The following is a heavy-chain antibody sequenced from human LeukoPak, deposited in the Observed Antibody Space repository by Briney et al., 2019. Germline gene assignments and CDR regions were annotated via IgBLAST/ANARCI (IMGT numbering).Heavy chain of an antibody. CDR2: IYYSGST. J-gene: IGHJ3*02. Sequence: SETLSLTCTVSGGSISSYYWSWIRQPPGKGLEWIGYIYYSGSTNYNPSLKSRVTISVDTSKNQFSLKLSSVTAADTAVYYCARGRYCSSTSCHTAAFDIWGQGTMVTVPS. CDR1: GGSISSYY. D-gene: IGHD2-2*02. CDR3: ARGRYCSSTSCHTAAFDI. V-gene: IGHV4-59*01.